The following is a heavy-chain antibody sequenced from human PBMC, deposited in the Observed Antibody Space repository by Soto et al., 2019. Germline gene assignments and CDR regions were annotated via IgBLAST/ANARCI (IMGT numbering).Heavy chain of an antibody. V-gene: IGHV1-69*01. CDR3: ARERVGSYSFDS. CDR2: IIPVFGTA. D-gene: IGHD1-26*01. Sequence: QVQLVQSGAEVKKPGSSVKVSCKASGGVFRNYAINWVRQAPGQGLEWMGGIIPVFGTADYPQKFQGRVTITADDTTTTAYMELTSLKTEVTAVYFCARERVGSYSFDSWGQGTLVTVAS. CDR1: GGVFRNYA. J-gene: IGHJ5*01.